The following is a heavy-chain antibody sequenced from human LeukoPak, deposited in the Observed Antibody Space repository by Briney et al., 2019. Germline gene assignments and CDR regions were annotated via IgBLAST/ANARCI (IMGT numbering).Heavy chain of an antibody. D-gene: IGHD5-18*01. CDR3: AAARTARGYSSGGFDY. Sequence: GESLKISCKGSGYIFPTYWIRWVRQMPGKGLEWMGIIYPGDSDTRYSPSFQGHVTLSADKSIRTAYLQWSSLRASDTAMYYCAAARTARGYSSGGFDYWGQGTLVTVSS. CDR1: GYIFPTYW. V-gene: IGHV5-51*01. CDR2: IYPGDSDT. J-gene: IGHJ4*02.